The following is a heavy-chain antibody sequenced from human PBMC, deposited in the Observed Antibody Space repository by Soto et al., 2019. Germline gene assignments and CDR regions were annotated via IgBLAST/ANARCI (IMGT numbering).Heavy chain of an antibody. CDR3: VREVRVHTPVFGN. CDR2: ISPTFGKA. D-gene: IGHD2-2*01. CDR1: GGTLSNYA. Sequence: QVQLVQSGAEVKKPGSSVKVSCKAFGGTLSNYAINWVRQAPGQGLEWMGDISPTFGKANYAQKFQGKVTITADESSSTAYMELSSLTSEDTALYYCVREVRVHTPVFGNWGLGTLVTVSS. V-gene: IGHV1-69*01. J-gene: IGHJ4*02.